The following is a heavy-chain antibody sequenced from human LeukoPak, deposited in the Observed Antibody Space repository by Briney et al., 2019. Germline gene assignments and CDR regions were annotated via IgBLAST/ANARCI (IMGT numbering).Heavy chain of an antibody. CDR2: ISSSGSTI. V-gene: IGHV3-48*03. D-gene: IGHD5-18*01. Sequence: GRSLRLSCAASGFTFSSYGMHWVRQAPGKGLEWVSYISSSGSTIYYADSVKGRFTISRDNAKNSLYLQMNSLRAEDTAVYYCARDYEAWIQLWSDAFDIWGQGTMVTVSS. J-gene: IGHJ3*02. CDR3: ARDYEAWIQLWSDAFDI. CDR1: GFTFSSYG.